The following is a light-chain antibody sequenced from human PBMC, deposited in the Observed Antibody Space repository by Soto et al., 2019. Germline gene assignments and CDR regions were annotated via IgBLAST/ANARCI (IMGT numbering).Light chain of an antibody. V-gene: IGLV1-40*01. Sequence: QSVLTQPPSVSGAPRQRATISVTGSSSNIGTGYDVHRYQQFPGAAPKLLIYVNINWTSGVPDRFSGSTSGTSASLAITGLPAEDQADYYCKSYDSSLVFGGGTKLTVL. CDR3: KSYDSSLV. CDR2: VNI. J-gene: IGLJ2*01. CDR1: SSNIGTGYD.